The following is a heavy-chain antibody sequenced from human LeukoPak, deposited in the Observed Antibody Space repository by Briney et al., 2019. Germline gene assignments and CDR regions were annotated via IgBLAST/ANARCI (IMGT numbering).Heavy chain of an antibody. CDR2: ISYDGSNK. J-gene: IGHJ4*02. CDR3: ARVGIHLRYFDWLSAFHPVKIDY. D-gene: IGHD3-9*01. V-gene: IGHV3-30-3*01. Sequence: GGSLRLSCAASGFTFSSYAMHWVRQAPGKGLEWVAVISYDGSNKYYADSVKGRFTISRDNSKNTLYLQMNSLRAEDTAVYYCARVGIHLRYFDWLSAFHPVKIDYWGQGTLVTVSS. CDR1: GFTFSSYA.